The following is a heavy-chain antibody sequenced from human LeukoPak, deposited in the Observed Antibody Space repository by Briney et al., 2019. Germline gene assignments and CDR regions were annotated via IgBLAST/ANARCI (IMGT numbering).Heavy chain of an antibody. CDR2: INPNSGGT. D-gene: IGHD4-17*01. J-gene: IGHJ4*02. CDR3: ASLLNGDYDY. Sequence: ASVKVSCKASGYTFTSYGISWVRQAPGQGLEWMGWINPNSGGTNYAQKFQGRVTMTRDTSISTAYMELSRLRSDDTAVYYCASLLNGDYDYWGQGTLVTVSS. V-gene: IGHV1-2*02. CDR1: GYTFTSYG.